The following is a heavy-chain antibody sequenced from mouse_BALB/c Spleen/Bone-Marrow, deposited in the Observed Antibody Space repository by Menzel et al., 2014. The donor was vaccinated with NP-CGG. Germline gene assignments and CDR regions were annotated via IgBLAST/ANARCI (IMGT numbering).Heavy chain of an antibody. CDR3: ARGGDDFALDY. J-gene: IGHJ4*01. CDR1: GYAFTDRW. CDR2: IDTSDSYT. D-gene: IGHD2-4*01. V-gene: IGHV1-69*01. Sequence: VQLQQSGTELVMPGASVKMSCKASGYAFTDRWIHWVKQRPGQGLEWIGAIDTSDSYTNYNQKFKGKATLTVDESSSTAYIHLSSLTSEDSAVYYCARGGDDFALDYWGQRTSVTVPP.